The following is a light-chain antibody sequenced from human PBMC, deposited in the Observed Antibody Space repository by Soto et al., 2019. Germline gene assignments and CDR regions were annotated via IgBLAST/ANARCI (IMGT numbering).Light chain of an antibody. Sequence: EIVLTQSPGTLSLSPGERATLSCRASQSVTSNYLAWYQQKPGQAPSLLIYGASTRATGIPVKFSGSGSGTDFTLTISRLEPEDFAVYYCQHYGSSPQTFGQGTKVEIK. CDR1: QSVTSNY. J-gene: IGKJ1*01. CDR3: QHYGSSPQT. CDR2: GAS. V-gene: IGKV3-20*01.